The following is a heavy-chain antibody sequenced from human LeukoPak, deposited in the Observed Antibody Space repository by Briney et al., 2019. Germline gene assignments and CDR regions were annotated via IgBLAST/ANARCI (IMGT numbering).Heavy chain of an antibody. J-gene: IGHJ4*02. CDR1: GYSISSGYY. V-gene: IGHV4-38-2*02. CDR3: ARVRGYCSSTICYRYYFDY. Sequence: SDTLSLTCTVSGYSISSGYYWGWLRPPPGKGREGIGTIYHSWSTYYNPSLKSRVTISVDTSKNQFSLKLTSVTAADTAVYYCARVRGYCSSTICYRYYFDYWGQGTPVTVSS. D-gene: IGHD2-2*01. CDR2: IYHSWST.